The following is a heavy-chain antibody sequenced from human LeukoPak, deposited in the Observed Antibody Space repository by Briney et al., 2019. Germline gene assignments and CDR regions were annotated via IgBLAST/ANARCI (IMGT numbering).Heavy chain of an antibody. V-gene: IGHV1-2*06. CDR3: ARALYYYYDSSGYYYLNWFDP. Sequence: ASVKVSCKASGYTFTGYYMHWVRQAPGQGLEWMGRINPNSGGTNYAQKFQGRVTMTRDTSISTAYMELSRLRSDDTAVYYCARALYYYYDSSGYYYLNWFDPWGQGTLVTVSP. CDR1: GYTFTGYY. J-gene: IGHJ5*02. CDR2: INPNSGGT. D-gene: IGHD3-22*01.